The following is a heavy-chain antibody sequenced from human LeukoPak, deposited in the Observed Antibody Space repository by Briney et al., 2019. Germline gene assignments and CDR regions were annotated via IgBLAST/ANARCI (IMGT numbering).Heavy chain of an antibody. D-gene: IGHD4-17*01. V-gene: IGHV1-46*01. CDR3: ARGTTVTTHDYCYYGMDV. Sequence: ASVKVSCKASGYTFTSYYMHWVRQAPGQGLEWMGIINPSGGSTSYAQKFQGRVTMTRDTSTSTVYMELSSLRSEDTAVYYCARGTTVTTHDYCYYGMDVWGQGTTVTVSS. CDR2: INPSGGST. CDR1: GYTFTSYY. J-gene: IGHJ6*02.